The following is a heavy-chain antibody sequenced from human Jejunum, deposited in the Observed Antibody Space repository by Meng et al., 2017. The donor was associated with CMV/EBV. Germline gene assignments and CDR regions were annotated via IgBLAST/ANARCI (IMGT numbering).Heavy chain of an antibody. CDR3: VRGSLGVQLRAGFDC. CDR1: GFTFSNYA. D-gene: IGHD1-26*01. CDR2: ITYDGASK. Sequence: QVQRVESGGGVVQPGRSLRLSCAASGFTFSNYALHWVRQAPGKGLQSVAVITYDGASKYYADSVLGRFTVSRDNSNNKVYLEMNSLTPEDTAIYYCVRGSLGVQLRAGFDCWGQGTLVTVSS. J-gene: IGHJ4*02. V-gene: IGHV3-30-3*01.